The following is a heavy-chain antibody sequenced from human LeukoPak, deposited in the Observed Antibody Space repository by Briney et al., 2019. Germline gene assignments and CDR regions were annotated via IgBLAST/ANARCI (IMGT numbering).Heavy chain of an antibody. J-gene: IGHJ4*02. Sequence: GSLRLSCAASGFTFSSYGMHWVRQAPGKGLEWVAFIRYDGSNKYYADSVKGRFTISRDNSKNTLYLQMNSLRAEDTAVYYCAKGNAYYDILTGYPRSWGQGTLVTVSS. CDR3: AKGNAYYDILTGYPRS. V-gene: IGHV3-30*02. CDR1: GFTFSSYG. D-gene: IGHD3-9*01. CDR2: IRYDGSNK.